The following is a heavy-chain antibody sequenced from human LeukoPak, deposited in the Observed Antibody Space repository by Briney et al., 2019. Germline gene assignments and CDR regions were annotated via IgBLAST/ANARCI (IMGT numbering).Heavy chain of an antibody. CDR2: ITPSSSNI. V-gene: IGHV3-21*01. CDR1: GFTFSSYT. CDR3: ARDQTSSWYFDL. Sequence: GGSLRLSCEASGFTFSSYTMNWVRQAPGRGLEWVSLITPSSSNIYYADSVKGRFTISRDNAKNSLYLQMNDLRAEDTAVYFCARDQTSSWYFDLWGRGTLVTVSS. J-gene: IGHJ2*01. D-gene: IGHD1-7*01.